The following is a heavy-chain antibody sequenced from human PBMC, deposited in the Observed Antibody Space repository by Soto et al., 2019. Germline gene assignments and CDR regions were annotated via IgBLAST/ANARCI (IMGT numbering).Heavy chain of an antibody. V-gene: IGHV3-23*01. J-gene: IGHJ2*01. D-gene: IGHD7-27*01. CDR2: ISGSGGST. CDR1: GFKFSNSA. Sequence: EVQLLESGGGLVQPGGSLRLSCAASGFKFSNSAMTWVRQAPGKGLECVSAISGSGGSTYDADSVKGRFTISRDNSENTLYLQMSILGAEDTAVYYCTKAPVVWGSSWYFDLWGRGTLVTVSS. CDR3: TKAPVVWGSSWYFDL.